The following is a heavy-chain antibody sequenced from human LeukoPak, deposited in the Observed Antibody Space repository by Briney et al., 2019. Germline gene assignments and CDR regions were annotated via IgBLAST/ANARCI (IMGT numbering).Heavy chain of an antibody. Sequence: QPGGSLRLSCAASGHSFSDYWMSWVRQAPGKGLEWVSYISSSGSTIYYADSVKGRFTISRDNAKNSLYLQMNSLRAEDTAVYYCARDLYYYDSSGYSTYWGQGTLVTVSS. V-gene: IGHV3-48*04. CDR2: ISSSGSTI. J-gene: IGHJ4*02. CDR1: GHSFSDYW. D-gene: IGHD3-22*01. CDR3: ARDLYYYDSSGYSTY.